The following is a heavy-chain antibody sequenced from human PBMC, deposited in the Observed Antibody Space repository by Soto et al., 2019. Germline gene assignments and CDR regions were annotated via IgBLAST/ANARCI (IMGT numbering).Heavy chain of an antibody. D-gene: IGHD3-10*01. Sequence: WEAAGGGLSSDALSWVRQAPVQGLEWMGGIIPIFGTANYAQKFQGRVTITADESTSTAYMELSSLRSEDTAVYYCASAVTMVRGPSYGMDVWGQGTTVTVSS. V-gene: IGHV1-69*01. CDR1: GGGLSSDA. CDR2: IIPIFGTA. CDR3: ASAVTMVRGPSYGMDV. J-gene: IGHJ6*02.